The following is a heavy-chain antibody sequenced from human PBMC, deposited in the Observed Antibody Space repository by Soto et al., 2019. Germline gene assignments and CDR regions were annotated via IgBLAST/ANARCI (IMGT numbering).Heavy chain of an antibody. D-gene: IGHD3-10*01. Sequence: QVQVVQSGVEVRRPGSSVKVSCKASGDTFKNCVISWVRQAPGQGLEWMGGIIPLFSTTDFAQRFQGRLTITTDESTMTAYMELGRLRSEDTATYYCAAELGFGKLSVVWGQGTTVIGSS. CDR1: GDTFKNCV. V-gene: IGHV1-69*01. CDR3: AAELGFGKLSVV. CDR2: IIPLFSTT. J-gene: IGHJ6*02.